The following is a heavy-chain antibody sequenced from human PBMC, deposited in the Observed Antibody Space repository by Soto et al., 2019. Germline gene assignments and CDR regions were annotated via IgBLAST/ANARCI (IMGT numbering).Heavy chain of an antibody. D-gene: IGHD3-10*01. V-gene: IGHV3-23*01. CDR3: EKDRWFGELSVQFDY. J-gene: IGHJ4*02. Sequence: GGSLRLSCAASGFTFSSYAMSWVRQAPGKGLEWVSAISGSGGSTYYADSVKGRFTISRDNSKNTLYLQMNSLRAEDTAVYYCEKDRWFGELSVQFDYWGQGTLVTVSS. CDR1: GFTFSSYA. CDR2: ISGSGGST.